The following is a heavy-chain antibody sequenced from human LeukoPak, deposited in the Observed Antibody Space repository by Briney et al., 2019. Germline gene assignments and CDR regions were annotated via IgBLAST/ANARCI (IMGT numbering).Heavy chain of an antibody. CDR3: ARDSEYYDILTGPKGFDY. D-gene: IGHD3-9*01. CDR2: IYYSGST. J-gene: IGHJ4*02. V-gene: IGHV4-34*01. CDR1: GGSFSGYY. Sequence: SETLSLTCAVYGGSFSGYYWTWIRQPPGKGLEWIGSIYYSGSTYYNPSLKSRVTISVDTSKNQFSLKLSSVTAADTAVYYCARDSEYYDILTGPKGFDYWGQGTLVTVSS.